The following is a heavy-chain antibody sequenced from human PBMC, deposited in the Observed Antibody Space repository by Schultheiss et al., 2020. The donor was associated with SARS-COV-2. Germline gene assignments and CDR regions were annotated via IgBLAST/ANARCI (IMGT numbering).Heavy chain of an antibody. D-gene: IGHD3-22*01. CDR2: ISSSGSTI. J-gene: IGHJ4*02. V-gene: IGHV3-48*01. Sequence: GESLKISCAASGFTVSSNYMSWVRQAPGKGLEWVSYISSSGSTIYYADSVKGRFTISRDNSKNTLYLQMNSLRAEDTALYYCAREESDSSGYYSFDYWGQGTLVTSPQ. CDR1: GFTVSSNY. CDR3: AREESDSSGYYSFDY.